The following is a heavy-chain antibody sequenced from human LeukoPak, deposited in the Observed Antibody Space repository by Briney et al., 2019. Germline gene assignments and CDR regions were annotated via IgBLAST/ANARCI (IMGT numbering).Heavy chain of an antibody. D-gene: IGHD5-12*01. CDR3: ARVPIVATTDDYYFYYMDV. Sequence: SETLSLTCTVSGGSIFRDSSYWSWIRQPAGKGLEWIGRIYSSGNTDYNPSLQSRVTISVDTFKNQFSLKLRSVTAADTAVYYCARVPIVATTDDYYFYYMDVWGKGTTVTISS. CDR1: GGSIFRDSSY. CDR2: IYSSGNT. J-gene: IGHJ6*03. V-gene: IGHV4-61*02.